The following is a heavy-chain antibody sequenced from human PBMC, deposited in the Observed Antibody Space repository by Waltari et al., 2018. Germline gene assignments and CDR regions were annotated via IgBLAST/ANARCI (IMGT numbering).Heavy chain of an antibody. CDR3: ARVRGTFVVIPAGSLSAMDV. CDR2: ISYSGTT. Sequence: QVLLQESGPRLVKPSETLSLVCSVPGGSMSNYVWTWIRQPPGKGLEWIWYISYSGTTNYNPSLRSRVTISVDTSKKQFSLSLSSVTAADTAVYYCARVRGTFVVIPAGSLSAMDVWGQGTTVTVSS. J-gene: IGHJ6*02. D-gene: IGHD2-2*01. V-gene: IGHV4-59*01. CDR1: GGSMSNYV.